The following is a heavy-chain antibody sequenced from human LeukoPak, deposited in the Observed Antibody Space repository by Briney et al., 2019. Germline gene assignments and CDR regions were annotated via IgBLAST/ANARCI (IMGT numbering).Heavy chain of an antibody. Sequence: GSLRLSCAASGFTLSTYWMHWDRQAPGKGLVWVSRINSEGSSTTYADSVKGRFTISRDNAKNILYLQMNSLRPEDTAFYYCAKDRNYRDLDSLDIWGQGTMVTVSS. D-gene: IGHD5-24*01. CDR3: AKDRNYRDLDSLDI. J-gene: IGHJ3*02. CDR1: GFTLSTYW. CDR2: INSEGSST. V-gene: IGHV3-74*01.